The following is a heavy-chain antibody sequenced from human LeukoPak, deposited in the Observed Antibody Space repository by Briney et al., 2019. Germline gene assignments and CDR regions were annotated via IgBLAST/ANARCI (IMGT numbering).Heavy chain of an antibody. CDR2: IYYSGST. D-gene: IGHD1-26*01. CDR3: ARPAVGATTDDAFDI. V-gene: IGHV4-59*01. J-gene: IGHJ3*02. Sequence: SETLSLTCTVSGGSIRSYYWSWIRQPPGKGLEWIGYIYYSGSTNYNPSLKSRVTISVDTSKNQFSLKLSSVTAADTAVYYCARPAVGATTDDAFDIWGQGTMVTVSS. CDR1: GGSIRSYY.